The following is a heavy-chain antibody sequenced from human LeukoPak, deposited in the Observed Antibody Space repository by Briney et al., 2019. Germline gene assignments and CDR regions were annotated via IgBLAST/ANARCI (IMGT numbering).Heavy chain of an antibody. V-gene: IGHV3-66*01. J-gene: IGHJ4*02. CDR1: GFTVSNDF. CDR3: ARDVNYDHHD. CDR2: IYSTGHV. D-gene: IGHD1-7*01. Sequence: GGSLRLSRAASGFTVSNDFISWVRQAPGKGLEWVSVIYSTGHVFYGDSVKGRFTISRDNSKNTVYLQMNSLRAEDTAVYFCARDVNYDHHDWRQGPLVTVSS.